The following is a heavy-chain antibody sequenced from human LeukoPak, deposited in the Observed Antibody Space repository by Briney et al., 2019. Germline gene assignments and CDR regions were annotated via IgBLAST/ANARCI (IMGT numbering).Heavy chain of an antibody. Sequence: SVKVSCKASGGTFSSYAISWVRQAPGQGLEWMGRIIPIIGIANYAQKFQGRVTITADKSTSTAYKELSSLRSEDTAVYYCARDGNSHTDYSNHYFDYWGQGTLVTVSS. CDR3: ARDGNSHTDYSNHYFDY. CDR2: IIPIIGIA. D-gene: IGHD4-11*01. V-gene: IGHV1-69*04. J-gene: IGHJ4*02. CDR1: GGTFSSYA.